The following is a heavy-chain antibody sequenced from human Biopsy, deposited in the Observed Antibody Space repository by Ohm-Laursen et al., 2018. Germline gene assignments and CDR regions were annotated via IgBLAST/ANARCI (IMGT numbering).Heavy chain of an antibody. J-gene: IGHJ4*02. V-gene: IGHV4-59*01. CDR3: ARVGVGAPSIDYFDS. CDR1: GGSICNFF. D-gene: IGHD1-26*01. Sequence: SETLSLTCAVSGGSICNFFWSWIRQPPGKGLEWIGDIYYSGSTNYNPFLKSRVTISVDRSKNHFSLELSSVTAADTAVYYCARVGVGAPSIDYFDSWGQGALVTVSS. CDR2: IYYSGST.